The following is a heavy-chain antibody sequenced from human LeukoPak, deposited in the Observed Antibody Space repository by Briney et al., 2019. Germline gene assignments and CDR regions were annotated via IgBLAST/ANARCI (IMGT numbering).Heavy chain of an antibody. Sequence: ASVKVSCKASGYTFTSYGISWVRQAPGQGLEWMGWISAYNGNTNYAQKIQGRVTMTTDTSTSTAYMELRSLRSDDTAVYYCARDRYYYGSGSFLPFDYWGQGTLVTVSS. V-gene: IGHV1-18*01. D-gene: IGHD3-10*01. CDR3: ARDRYYYGSGSFLPFDY. CDR1: GYTFTSYG. J-gene: IGHJ4*02. CDR2: ISAYNGNT.